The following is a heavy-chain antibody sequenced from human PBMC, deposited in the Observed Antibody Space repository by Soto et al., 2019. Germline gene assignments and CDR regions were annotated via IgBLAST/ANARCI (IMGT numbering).Heavy chain of an antibody. CDR1: GVSISSNNYY. CDR2: IYYSGST. D-gene: IGHD4-17*01. V-gene: IGHV4-39*01. Sequence: QLQLQESGPGLVKPSETLSLTCSVSGVSISSNNYYWGWIRQPPGKGLEWIGSIYYSGSTFYNPSLKSRVTISVDTSKDKFSLKLKFVTAADTAVYYCASSYGDDAFDIWGQGTMVTVSS. CDR3: ASSYGDDAFDI. J-gene: IGHJ3*02.